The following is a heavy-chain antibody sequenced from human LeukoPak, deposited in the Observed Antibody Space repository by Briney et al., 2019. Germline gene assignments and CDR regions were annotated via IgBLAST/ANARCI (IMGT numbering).Heavy chain of an antibody. J-gene: IGHJ4*02. CDR1: GYSFTTYW. D-gene: IGHD4-17*01. CDR3: ARHADYDDC. CDR2: ISPGDSVT. V-gene: IGHV5-51*01. Sequence: GESLKISCKGSGYSFTTYWIAWVRQMPGKGLEWMGIISPGDSVTRYSPSFQGQVTISADKSISTAYLQWSSLRASDTAMYYCARHADYDDCWGQGTPVTVSS.